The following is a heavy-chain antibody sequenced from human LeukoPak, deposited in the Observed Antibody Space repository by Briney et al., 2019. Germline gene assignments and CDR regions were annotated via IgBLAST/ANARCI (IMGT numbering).Heavy chain of an antibody. V-gene: IGHV4-31*03. D-gene: IGHD1-7*01. Sequence: SETLSLTCTVSGGSISSGGYYWSWIRQHPGKGLEWIGYIYHSGSTYYNPSLKSRVTISVDTSKNQFSLKLSSVTAADTAVYYCARELGLRNYFDYWGQGTLVTVSS. CDR1: GGSISSGGYY. CDR2: IYHSGST. CDR3: ARELGLRNYFDY. J-gene: IGHJ4*02.